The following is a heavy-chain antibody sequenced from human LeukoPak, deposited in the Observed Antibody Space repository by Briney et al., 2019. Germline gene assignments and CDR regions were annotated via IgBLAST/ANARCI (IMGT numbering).Heavy chain of an antibody. V-gene: IGHV3-7*01. CDR1: GFTFSIYC. Sequence: GGSLRLSCAASGFTFSIYCMSCGREAPGGGLGWVADIKQDGSEKDYVDSVKGRFTISTDNAKNSPYLQMYSLRAEDTAVYYCASASSSGPYYFDYWGQGTLVTASS. CDR2: IKQDGSEK. D-gene: IGHD6-19*01. CDR3: ASASSSGPYYFDY. J-gene: IGHJ4*02.